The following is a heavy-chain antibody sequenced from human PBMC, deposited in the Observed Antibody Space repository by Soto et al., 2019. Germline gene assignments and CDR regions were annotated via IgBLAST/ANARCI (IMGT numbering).Heavy chain of an antibody. J-gene: IGHJ4*02. CDR3: ARDPDYSNYFGFLF. D-gene: IGHD4-4*01. CDR1: GGTFSSYT. CDR2: IIPILGIA. V-gene: IGHV1-69*04. Sequence: SVKVSCQASGGTFSSYTISWVRQAPGQGLEWMGRIIPILGIANYAQKFQGRVTITADKSTSTAYMELSSLRSEDTAVYYCARDPDYSNYFGFLFWGQGTLVTVSS.